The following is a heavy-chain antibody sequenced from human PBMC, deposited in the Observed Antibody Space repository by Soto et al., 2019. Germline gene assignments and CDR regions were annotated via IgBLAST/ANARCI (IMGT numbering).Heavy chain of an antibody. CDR2: ISSSSSTI. J-gene: IGHJ5*02. CDR3: ARDRPASSNYYDSSGYYRWFDP. Sequence: LRLSCAASGFTFISYSMNWVRQAPGKGLEWVSYISSSSSTIYYADSMKGRFTISRDNAKNSLYLQMNSLRDEDTAVYYCARDRPASSNYYDSSGYYRWFDPWGQGTLVTVSS. CDR1: GFTFISYS. D-gene: IGHD3-22*01. V-gene: IGHV3-48*02.